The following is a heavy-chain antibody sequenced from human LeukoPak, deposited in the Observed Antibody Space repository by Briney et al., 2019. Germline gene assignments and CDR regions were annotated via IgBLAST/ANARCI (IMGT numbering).Heavy chain of an antibody. CDR3: ARGTTSRALDVSDI. V-gene: IGHV3-21*01. D-gene: IGHD1-14*01. J-gene: IGHJ3*02. CDR1: GFTVSSNY. Sequence: GGSLRLSCAASGFTVSSNYMNWVRQAPGKGLEWVSSISSSSSYIYHADSVKGRFTISRDNAKNSLYLQMNSLRAEDTAVYYCARGTTSRALDVSDIWGQGTMVIVSS. CDR2: ISSSSSYI.